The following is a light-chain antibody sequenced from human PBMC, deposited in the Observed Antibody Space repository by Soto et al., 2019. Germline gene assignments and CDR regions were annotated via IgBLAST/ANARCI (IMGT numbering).Light chain of an antibody. J-gene: IGKJ5*01. V-gene: IGKV3-11*01. Sequence: EIVLTQSPATLSLSPGERATLSCRASQSVSSYLAWYQQKPGQAPRLLIYDASNRATGIPARFSGSGSGTDFTLTISSLQSEDSAVYYCQQHNQWPITFGQGTRLEI. CDR3: QQHNQWPIT. CDR1: QSVSSY. CDR2: DAS.